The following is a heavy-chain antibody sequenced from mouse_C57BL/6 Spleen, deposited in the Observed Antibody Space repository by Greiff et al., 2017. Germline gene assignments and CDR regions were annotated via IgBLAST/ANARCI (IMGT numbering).Heavy chain of an antibody. CDR2: IRLKSDNYAT. CDR3: TVRVLYYGNVYYAMDY. Sequence: EVKVEDSGGGLVQPGGSMKLSCVASGFTFSNYWMNWVRQSPEKGLEWVAQIRLKSDNYATHYAESVKGRFTISRDDSKSSVYLQINNLRAEDTGIYYCTVRVLYYGNVYYAMDYWGQGTSVTVSS. D-gene: IGHD2-1*01. CDR1: GFTFSNYW. J-gene: IGHJ4*01. V-gene: IGHV6-3*01.